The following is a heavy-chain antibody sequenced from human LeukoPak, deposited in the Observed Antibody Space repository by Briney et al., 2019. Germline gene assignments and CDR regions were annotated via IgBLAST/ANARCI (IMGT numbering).Heavy chain of an antibody. D-gene: IGHD3-3*01. V-gene: IGHV4-59*01. CDR3: ARESTDYDFWSGYYFPRWFDP. Sequence: SETLSLTCTVSGGSISSYYWSWIRQPPGKGLEWIGYIYYSGSTNYNPSLKSRVTTSVDTSKNQFSLKLSSVTAADTAVYYCARESTDYDFWSGYYFPRWFDPWGQGTLVTVSS. CDR2: IYYSGST. J-gene: IGHJ5*02. CDR1: GGSISSYY.